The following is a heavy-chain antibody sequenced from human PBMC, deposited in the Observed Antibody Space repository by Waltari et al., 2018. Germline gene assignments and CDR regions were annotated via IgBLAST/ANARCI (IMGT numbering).Heavy chain of an antibody. CDR2: INANRGGT. CDR3: ARYLVGRTDC. Sequence: QVQLVQSGAEVKKPGASVKVSCKASGYTFTGYYMHWVRQAPGQGLEWMGWINANRGGTDEEQKVQGRVTMTRETSITTGYMELNGLRSDETAVYYCARYLVGRTDCWGQGTLVTVSS. J-gene: IGHJ4*02. CDR1: GYTFTGYY. V-gene: IGHV1-2*02. D-gene: IGHD1-26*01.